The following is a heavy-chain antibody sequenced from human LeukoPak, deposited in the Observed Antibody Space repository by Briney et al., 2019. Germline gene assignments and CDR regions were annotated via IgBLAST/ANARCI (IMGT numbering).Heavy chain of an antibody. CDR3: ARQSGGYESATLDY. CDR2: IYPGDSRT. J-gene: IGHJ4*02. D-gene: IGHD5-12*01. Sequence: HGESLKISCKGSGYGFIGYWIAWVRQMPGKDLEWMGIIYPGDSRTIYRPSFQGQVTISADKSISTAYLHWSSLKASDTAMYFCARQSGGYESATLDYWGQGTLVTVSS. V-gene: IGHV5-51*01. CDR1: GYGFIGYW.